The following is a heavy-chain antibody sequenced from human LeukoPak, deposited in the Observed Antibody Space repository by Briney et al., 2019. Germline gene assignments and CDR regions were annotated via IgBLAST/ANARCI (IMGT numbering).Heavy chain of an antibody. V-gene: IGHV3-33*06. CDR3: AKAPPGYSSSWYYFDY. Sequence: PGGSLRLSCAASGFTFSSYGMHWVRQATGKGLEWVAVIWYDGSNKYYADSVKGRFTISRDNSKNTLYLQMNSLRAEDTAVYYCAKAPPGYSSSWYYFDYWGQGTLVTVSS. J-gene: IGHJ4*02. D-gene: IGHD6-13*01. CDR2: IWYDGSNK. CDR1: GFTFSSYG.